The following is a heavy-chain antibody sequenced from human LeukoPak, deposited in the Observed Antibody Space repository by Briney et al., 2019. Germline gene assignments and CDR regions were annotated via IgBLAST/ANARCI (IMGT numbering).Heavy chain of an antibody. V-gene: IGHV3-21*01. CDR3: ARLPIDLAAPYYDILTGYYI. Sequence: PGGSLRLSCAASGFTFSSYSMNWVRQAPGKGLEWVSSISSSSSYIYYADSVKGRFTISRDNAKNSLYLQMNSLRAEDTAVYYCARLPIDLAAPYYDILTGYYIWGQGTLVTVSS. CDR1: GFTFSSYS. D-gene: IGHD3-9*01. J-gene: IGHJ4*02. CDR2: ISSSSSYI.